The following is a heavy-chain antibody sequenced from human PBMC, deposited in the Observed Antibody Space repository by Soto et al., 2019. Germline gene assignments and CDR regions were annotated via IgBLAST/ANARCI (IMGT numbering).Heavy chain of an antibody. CDR3: ARDAPPADY. Sequence: ASAKVSSKASGYTFTSCAISWVRQAPGQGLEWMGWISAYNGNTNYAQKLQGRVTMTTDTSTSTAYMELRSLRSDDTAVYYCARDAPPADYWGQGTLVTSPQ. CDR1: GYTFTSCA. CDR2: ISAYNGNT. V-gene: IGHV1-18*01. J-gene: IGHJ4*02.